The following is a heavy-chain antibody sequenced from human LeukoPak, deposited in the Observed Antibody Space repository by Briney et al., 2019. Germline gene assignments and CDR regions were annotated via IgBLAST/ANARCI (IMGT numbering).Heavy chain of an antibody. CDR3: ARNGYSYGYYMDV. CDR2: IYPGDSDT. D-gene: IGHD5-18*01. V-gene: IGHV5-51*01. CDR1: GFSFTSYW. J-gene: IGHJ6*03. Sequence: GESLKISCKGSGFSFTSYWIGWVRQMPGKGLEWMGIIYPGDSDTRYSPSFQGQVTISADKSISTAYLQWSSLKASDTAMYYCARNGYSYGYYMDVWGKGTTVTVSS.